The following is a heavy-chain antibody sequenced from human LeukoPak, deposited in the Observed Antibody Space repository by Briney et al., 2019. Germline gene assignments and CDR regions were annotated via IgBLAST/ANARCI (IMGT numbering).Heavy chain of an antibody. J-gene: IGHJ4*02. Sequence: GRSLRLSCAASGFTFSSYAMHWVRQAPGKGLEWVAVISYDGSNKYYADSVKGRFTISRDNSKNTLYLQMNSLRAEDTAVYYCARDWTDFDYWGQGTLVTVSS. CDR3: ARDWTDFDY. CDR2: ISYDGSNK. CDR1: GFTFSSYA. D-gene: IGHD3/OR15-3a*01. V-gene: IGHV3-30-3*01.